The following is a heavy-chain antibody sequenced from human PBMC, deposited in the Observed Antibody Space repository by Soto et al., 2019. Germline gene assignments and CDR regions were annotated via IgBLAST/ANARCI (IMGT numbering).Heavy chain of an antibody. J-gene: IGHJ3*02. D-gene: IGHD6-19*01. Sequence: QVQLQESGPGLVKPSGTLSLTCAVSGGSISSSNWWSWVRQPPGKGLEWIGEIYHSGSTNYNPSLKSRVTVSVDKSRNRFSVKVSCVTAADTAVYYCARSVAVAGVSDAFDIWGQGTMVTVSS. V-gene: IGHV4-4*02. CDR3: ARSVAVAGVSDAFDI. CDR1: GGSISSSNW. CDR2: IYHSGST.